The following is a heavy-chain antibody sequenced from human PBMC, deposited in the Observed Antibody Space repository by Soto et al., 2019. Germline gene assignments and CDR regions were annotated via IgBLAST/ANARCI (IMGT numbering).Heavy chain of an antibody. CDR1: GFTFSSYG. J-gene: IGHJ6*03. CDR3: AKAHIRFLDYYYYMDV. D-gene: IGHD3-3*01. CDR2: IWYDGSNK. V-gene: IGHV3-33*06. Sequence: GGSLRLSCAASGFTFSSYGMHWVRQAPGKGLEWVAVIWYDGSNKYYADSVKGRFTISRDNSKNTLYLQMNSLRAEDTALFYCAKAHIRFLDYYYYMDVWGKGTTVTVSS.